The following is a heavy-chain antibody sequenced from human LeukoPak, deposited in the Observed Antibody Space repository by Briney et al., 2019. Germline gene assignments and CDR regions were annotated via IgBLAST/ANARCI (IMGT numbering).Heavy chain of an antibody. V-gene: IGHV3-23*01. CDR2: VTTSGGTT. CDR1: GFTFSSYV. CDR3: AREGFDY. J-gene: IGHJ4*02. Sequence: PGGSLRLSCAASGFTFSSYVMSWVRQAPGKGLEWVSAVTTSGGTTYYADSVKGRFTISRDNSKNTLFLQMNSLRAEDTAVNYCAREGFDYWGQGTLVTVSS.